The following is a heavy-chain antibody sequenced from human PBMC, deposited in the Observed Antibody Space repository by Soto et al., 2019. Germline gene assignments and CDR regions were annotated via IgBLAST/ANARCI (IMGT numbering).Heavy chain of an antibody. J-gene: IGHJ4*02. D-gene: IGHD7-27*01. CDR2: ISGSGGST. Sequence: EVQLLESGGGLVQPGGSLRLSCAASGFTFSSYAMSWVRQAPGEGLEWVSAISGSGGSTYYADSVKGRFTISRDNSKNTLYLQMTSLRAEDPAVYYCATQPHWGSGVDYWGQGTLVTVSS. CDR1: GFTFSSYA. CDR3: ATQPHWGSGVDY. V-gene: IGHV3-23*01.